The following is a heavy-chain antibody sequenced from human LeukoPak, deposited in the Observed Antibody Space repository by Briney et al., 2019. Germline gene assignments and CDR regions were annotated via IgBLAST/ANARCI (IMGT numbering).Heavy chain of an antibody. V-gene: IGHV3-23*01. CDR3: AKWGYNDGYSSS. J-gene: IGHJ4*02. Sequence: GGSLRLSCAASGFTFSSYAMSWVRQAPGKGLEWVSDIRGSGGSTYYADSVKGRFTISRDNAKNTLYLQMNSLRAEDTAVYYCAKWGYNDGYSSSWGQGTLVTVSS. CDR2: IRGSGGST. D-gene: IGHD6-13*01. CDR1: GFTFSSYA.